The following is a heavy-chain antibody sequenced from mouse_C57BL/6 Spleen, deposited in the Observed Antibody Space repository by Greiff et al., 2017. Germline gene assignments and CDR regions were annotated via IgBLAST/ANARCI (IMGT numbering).Heavy chain of an antibody. V-gene: IGHV1-82*01. CDR2: IYPGDGDT. CDR1: GYAFSSSW. D-gene: IGHD1-1*01. CDR3: ARTPFITTVVDWYFDV. Sequence: QVQLQQSGPELVKPGASVKISCKASGYAFSSSWMNWVKQRPGKGLEWIGRIYPGDGDTNYNGKFKGKATLTADKSSSTAYMQLSSLTSADSAVYFCARTPFITTVVDWYFDVWGTGTTVTVSS. J-gene: IGHJ1*03.